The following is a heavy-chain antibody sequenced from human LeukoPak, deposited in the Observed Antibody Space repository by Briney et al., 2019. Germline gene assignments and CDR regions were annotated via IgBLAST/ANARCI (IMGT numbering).Heavy chain of an antibody. V-gene: IGHV3-30*04. CDR2: ISYDGSNK. Sequence: GGSLRLSCAASGFTFSSYAMHWVRQAPGKGLEWVAVISYDGSNKYYADSVKGRFTISRDNSKNTLYLQMNSLRAEDTALYYCAKDYGSGNRGAFVIWGQGTMVTVSS. CDR1: GFTFSSYA. J-gene: IGHJ3*02. D-gene: IGHD3-10*01. CDR3: AKDYGSGNRGAFVI.